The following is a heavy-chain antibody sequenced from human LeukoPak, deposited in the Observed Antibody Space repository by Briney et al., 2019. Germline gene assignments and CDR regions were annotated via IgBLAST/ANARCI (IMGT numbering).Heavy chain of an antibody. V-gene: IGHV4-39*07. CDR1: GGSISSSSYY. CDR2: IYYSGST. CDR3: ARACSSTSCHNWFDP. J-gene: IGHJ5*02. Sequence: SETLSLTCTVSGGSISSSSYYWGWIRQPPGKGLEWIGNIYYSGSTYYNPSLKSRVTISVDTSKNQFSLKLSSVTAADTAVYYCARACSSTSCHNWFDPWDQGTLVTVSS. D-gene: IGHD2-2*01.